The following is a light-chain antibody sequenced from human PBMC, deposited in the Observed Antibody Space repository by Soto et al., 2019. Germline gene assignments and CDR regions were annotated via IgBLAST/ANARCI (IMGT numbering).Light chain of an antibody. Sequence: EIVMTQSPATLSVSPGERATLSCRASQSVTSNLAWYQQKPGQAPRLLIYGASSRATGIPDRFSGSGSGTDFTLTISRLEPEDFAVYYCQQYGSSLRITFGQGTRLEIK. CDR3: QQYGSSLRIT. J-gene: IGKJ5*01. V-gene: IGKV3-20*01. CDR2: GAS. CDR1: QSVTSN.